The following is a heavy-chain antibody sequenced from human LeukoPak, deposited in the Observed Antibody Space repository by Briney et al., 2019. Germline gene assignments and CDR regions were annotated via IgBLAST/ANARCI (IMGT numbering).Heavy chain of an antibody. D-gene: IGHD3-3*01. V-gene: IGHV1-8*01. CDR3: ARGRRHYDFWSGYYRNYYFDY. Sequence: ASVKVSCKASGYTFTSYDINWVRQATGQGLKWMGWMNPNSGNTGYAQKFQGRVTMTRNTSISTAYMELSSLRSEDTAVYYCARGRRHYDFWSGYYRNYYFDYWGQGTLVTVSS. J-gene: IGHJ4*02. CDR1: GYTFTSYD. CDR2: MNPNSGNT.